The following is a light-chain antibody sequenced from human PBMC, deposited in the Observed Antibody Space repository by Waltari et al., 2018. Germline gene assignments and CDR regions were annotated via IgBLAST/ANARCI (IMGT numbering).Light chain of an antibody. Sequence: DVQMTQFPSSLSASVGDTITVNCRANQTVSHFLNWFQQIPGRAPRLLIYRSSTLQNGVSSRFRGSGSGTEFTLTITSLQREDFATYFCQQVNSYPRTFGQGTRVEVK. J-gene: IGKJ1*01. CDR2: RSS. V-gene: IGKV1-39*01. CDR1: QTVSHF. CDR3: QQVNSYPRT.